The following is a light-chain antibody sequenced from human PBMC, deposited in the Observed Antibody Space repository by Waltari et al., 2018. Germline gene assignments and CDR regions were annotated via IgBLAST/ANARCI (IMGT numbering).Light chain of an antibody. Sequence: IVLTQSPGTLSLSPGARATLSCRTSQSVSRTLAWYQQKPGQAPRLLIYGASTRAAGIPDRFSGSGSGTGFSLTISRLEPEDFAVYYCQHYVRLPVTFCQGTKVEIK. CDR1: QSVSRT. CDR3: QHYVRLPVT. CDR2: GAS. J-gene: IGKJ1*01. V-gene: IGKV3-20*01.